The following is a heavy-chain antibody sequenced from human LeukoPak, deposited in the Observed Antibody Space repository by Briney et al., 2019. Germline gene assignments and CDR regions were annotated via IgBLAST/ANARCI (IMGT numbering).Heavy chain of an antibody. CDR2: IYYSGST. CDR1: GGSISSSSYY. Sequence: SETLSLTCTVSGGSISSSSYYWGWIRQPPGKGLEWIGYIYYSGSTNYNPSLKSRVTISVDTSKNQFSLKLSSVTAADTAVYYCARALYGSGSPGLFDYWGQGTLVTVSS. V-gene: IGHV4-61*05. J-gene: IGHJ4*02. D-gene: IGHD3-10*01. CDR3: ARALYGSGSPGLFDY.